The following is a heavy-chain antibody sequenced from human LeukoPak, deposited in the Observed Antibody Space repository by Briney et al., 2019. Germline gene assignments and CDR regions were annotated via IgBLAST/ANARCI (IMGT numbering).Heavy chain of an antibody. CDR2: IYYSGST. CDR3: TRGSIAYYYMDV. Sequence: SQTLSLTCTVSGGSISSGSYYWSWIRQPPGKGLEWIGNIYYSGSTNYNPSLKSRVTISVDTSKNQFSLKLSSVTAADTAVYYCTRGSIAYYYMDVWGKGTTVTISS. J-gene: IGHJ6*03. D-gene: IGHD3-22*01. V-gene: IGHV4-61*01. CDR1: GGSISSGSYY.